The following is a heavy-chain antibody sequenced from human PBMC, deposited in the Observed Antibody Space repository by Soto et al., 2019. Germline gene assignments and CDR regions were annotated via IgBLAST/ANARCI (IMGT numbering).Heavy chain of an antibody. Sequence: EVQLVESGGGLVQPGGSLKLSCAASGFTFSGSAMHWVRQASGKGLEWVGRIRSKANSYATAYAASVKGRFTISRDDSKNTAYLQMNSLKTEDTAVDYCTRQAKDIVVVVPAWAHRTNWFDPWGQGTLVTVSS. CDR2: IRSKANSYAT. V-gene: IGHV3-73*02. D-gene: IGHD2-15*01. J-gene: IGHJ5*02. CDR3: TRQAKDIVVVVPAWAHRTNWFDP. CDR1: GFTFSGSA.